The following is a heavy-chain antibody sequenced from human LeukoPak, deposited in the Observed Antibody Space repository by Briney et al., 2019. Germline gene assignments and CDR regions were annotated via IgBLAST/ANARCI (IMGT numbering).Heavy chain of an antibody. CDR1: GYIFTVYY. CDR3: ARDLSWLLDY. Sequence: ASVTVSCKSSGYIFTVYYMHWVRQAPGQGHEWMGWINPNSGGTNYAQNFQGRVTMTRDTSISTAYMELSRLRSDDTAVYYCARDLSWLLDYWGQGTLVTVSS. V-gene: IGHV1-2*02. J-gene: IGHJ4*02. CDR2: INPNSGGT. D-gene: IGHD5-12*01.